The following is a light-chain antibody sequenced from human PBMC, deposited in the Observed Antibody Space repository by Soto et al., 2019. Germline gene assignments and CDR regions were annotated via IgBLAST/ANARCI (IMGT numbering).Light chain of an antibody. V-gene: IGKV1-39*01. CDR2: AAS. Sequence: DIPLTQSPAFLSASVGDRVTITCRASQSISNYLNWYQQKPGKAPKLLIYAASSLQSGVPSRFSGSGSGTDFTLTISSLQPEDFATYYCQQSYSTPTFGQGAKVDI. CDR1: QSISNY. CDR3: QQSYSTPT. J-gene: IGKJ1*01.